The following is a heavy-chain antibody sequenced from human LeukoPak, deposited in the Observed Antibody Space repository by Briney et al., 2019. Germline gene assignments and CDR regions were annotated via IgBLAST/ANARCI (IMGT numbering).Heavy chain of an antibody. CDR2: IIPIFGTA. Sequence: GSSVKVSCKASGGTFSSYAISWVRQAPGQGLEWMGGIIPIFGTANYAQKFQGRVTITADESTSTAYMELSSLRSEDTAVYYCAREMLEMATIIPSSENWFDPWGQGTLVTVSS. J-gene: IGHJ5*02. V-gene: IGHV1-69*01. CDR1: GGTFSSYA. CDR3: AREMLEMATIIPSSENWFDP. D-gene: IGHD5-24*01.